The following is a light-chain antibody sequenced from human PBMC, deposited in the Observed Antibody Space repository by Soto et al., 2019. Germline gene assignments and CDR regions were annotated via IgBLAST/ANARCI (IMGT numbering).Light chain of an antibody. J-gene: IGLJ3*02. Sequence: QSVLTQPRSVSGSPGQSVTISCIGTSSDFVSWYQQHPDKAPKLIIYYVTQRPSGVPDRFSASKSGNTASLTISGLQAEDEADYYCCSSAGGFTWVFGGGTQLTVL. V-gene: IGLV2-11*01. CDR2: YVT. CDR3: CSSAGGFTWV. CDR1: SSDFV.